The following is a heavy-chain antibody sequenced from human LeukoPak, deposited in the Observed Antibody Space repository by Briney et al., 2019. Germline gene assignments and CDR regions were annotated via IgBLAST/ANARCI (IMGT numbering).Heavy chain of an antibody. CDR1: GYSFTSYW. J-gene: IGHJ6*01. Sequence: GESLKIPCKGSGYSFTSYWIGWVRRMPGKGLEWMGIIYPGDSDTRYSPSFQGQVTISADKSISTAYLQWSSLKASATPLYSCPRLGITTITNYFYYCGMVVCGEGNTVTASP. D-gene: IGHD5-12*01. V-gene: IGHV5-51*01. CDR2: IYPGDSDT. CDR3: PRLGITTITNYFYYCGMVV.